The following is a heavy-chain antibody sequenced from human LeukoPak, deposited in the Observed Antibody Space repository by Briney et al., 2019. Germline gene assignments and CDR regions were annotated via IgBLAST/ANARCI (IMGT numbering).Heavy chain of an antibody. CDR2: IRSKAYGGTT. J-gene: IGHJ6*03. D-gene: IGHD3-9*01. CDR1: GFTFGDYA. CDR3: TREPQNILRYFDWLLYGYMDV. Sequence: GGSLRLSCTASGFTFGDYAMSWVRQAPGKGLEWVGFIRSKAYGGTTEYAASVKGRFTISRDDSKSIAYLQMNSLKTEDTAVYYCTREPQNILRYFDWLLYGYMDVWGKGTTVTISS. V-gene: IGHV3-49*04.